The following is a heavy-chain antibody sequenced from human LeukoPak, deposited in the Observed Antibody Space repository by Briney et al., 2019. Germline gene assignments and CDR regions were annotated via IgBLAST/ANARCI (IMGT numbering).Heavy chain of an antibody. V-gene: IGHV5-51*01. Sequence: HGESLKISCKGSGYIFTHNWICWVRQMPGKGLEWMGIIYPGDSDTRYSPSFEGQVTISVDKSISTAYLQWSSLKASDTAMYYCARQTRYGSGSRGYSFDFWGQGTLVTVSS. J-gene: IGHJ4*02. CDR3: ARQTRYGSGSRGYSFDF. D-gene: IGHD3-10*01. CDR2: IYPGDSDT. CDR1: GYIFTHNW.